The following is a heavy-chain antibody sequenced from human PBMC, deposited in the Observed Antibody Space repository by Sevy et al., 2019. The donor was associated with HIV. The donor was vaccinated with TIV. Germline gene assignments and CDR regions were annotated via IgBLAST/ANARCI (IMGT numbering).Heavy chain of an antibody. V-gene: IGHV3-23*01. CDR1: GFTFSNYA. Sequence: GGSLRLSCVASGFTFSNYAMSWVRRAPAKGLEWVSTISGSGDSTYYADSVKGRFTVSRDNSKNTLYLQMNSLRAEDTAVYYCAKGPLLRPFDPWGQGTLVTVSS. CDR3: AKGPLLRPFDP. CDR2: ISGSGDST. D-gene: IGHD3-3*01. J-gene: IGHJ5*02.